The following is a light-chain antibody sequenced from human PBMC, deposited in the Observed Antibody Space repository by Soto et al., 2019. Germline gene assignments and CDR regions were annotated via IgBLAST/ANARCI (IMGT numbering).Light chain of an antibody. CDR2: GGY. J-gene: IGKJ5*01. CDR3: QQRNSWPPIT. Sequence: DIQLTQSPSILSASVGDRVTLTCRASQDVSDFLAWYQHPPGKAPNLLIYGGYTLQSGVPSRFSGSGSGTEFSLTITGLQPEDFVLYYCQQRNSWPPITFGQGTRLEIK. V-gene: IGKV1-9*01. CDR1: QDVSDF.